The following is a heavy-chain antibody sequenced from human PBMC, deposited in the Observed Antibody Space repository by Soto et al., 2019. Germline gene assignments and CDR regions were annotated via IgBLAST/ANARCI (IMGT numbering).Heavy chain of an antibody. CDR2: IIPISDTT. D-gene: IGHD2-2*01. J-gene: IGHJ6*02. CDR1: GGTFSSYA. CDR3: ARSQGSSTSLEIYYYYYYGMDV. Sequence: QVQLVQSGAEVKKPGSSVKVSCKASGGTFSSYAISWVRQALGQGLEWMGGIIPISDTTNYAQKSQGRVTITADESTSTAYMELSSLRSEDTAVYYCARSQGSSTSLEIYYYYYYGMDVWGQGTTVTVSS. V-gene: IGHV1-69*01.